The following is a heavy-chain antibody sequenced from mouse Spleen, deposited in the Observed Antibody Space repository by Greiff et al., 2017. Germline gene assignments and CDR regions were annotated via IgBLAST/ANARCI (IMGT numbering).Heavy chain of an antibody. J-gene: IGHJ3*01. D-gene: IGHD2-10*02. CDR1: GYTFTDYN. CDR2: INPNNGGT. CDR3: AREEYGNYWFAY. Sequence: EVQLQQSGPELVKPGASVKIPCKASGYTFTDYNMDWVKQSHGKSLEWIGDINPNNGGTIYNQKFKGKATLTVDKSSSTAYMELRSLTSEDTAVYYCAREEYGNYWFAYWGQGTLVTVSA. V-gene: IGHV1-18*01.